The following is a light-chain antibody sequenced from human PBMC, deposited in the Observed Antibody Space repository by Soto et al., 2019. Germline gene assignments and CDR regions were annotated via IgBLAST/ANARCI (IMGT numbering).Light chain of an antibody. CDR1: SSDVGGYNY. J-gene: IGLJ1*01. Sequence: QSVLTQPVSVSGSPGQSITISCTGTSSDVGGYNYVSWYQQHPGKAPKLMIYDVSNRPSGVSNRFSGSKSGNTASLTISGLQAEDEADYYCSSYTSSSTRLYVFGTGTKVTVL. CDR2: DVS. V-gene: IGLV2-14*01. CDR3: SSYTSSSTRLYV.